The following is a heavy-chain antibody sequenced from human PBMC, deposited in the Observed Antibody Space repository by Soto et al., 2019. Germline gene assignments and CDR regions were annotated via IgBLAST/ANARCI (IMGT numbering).Heavy chain of an antibody. V-gene: IGHV1-69*01. CDR2: IIPIFGTA. CDR3: ARNGGTHSGGIDY. CDR1: GGTFSSYS. D-gene: IGHD2-8*01. J-gene: IGHJ4*02. Sequence: QVQLVQSGAEVKKPGSSVKVSCKASGGTFSSYSINWVRQAPGQGLEWMGEIIPIFGTANYAQKFQGSVTITADESTSTAYMELSSLRSQDTAVYYCARNGGTHSGGIDYWGQGTLVNVSS.